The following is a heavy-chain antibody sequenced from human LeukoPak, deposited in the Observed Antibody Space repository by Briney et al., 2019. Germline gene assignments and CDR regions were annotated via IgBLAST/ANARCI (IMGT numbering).Heavy chain of an antibody. D-gene: IGHD3/OR15-3a*01. CDR1: GGSISSSSYY. CDR3: ASSGPGTGFDY. CDR2: IYYSGST. V-gene: IGHV4-39*01. J-gene: IGHJ4*02. Sequence: SETLSLTCTVSGGSISSSSYYWGWIRQPPGKGLEWIGSIYYSGSTYYNPSLKSRVTISVYTSKNQFSLKLSSVTAADPAVYYCASSGPGTGFDYWGQGTLVTVSS.